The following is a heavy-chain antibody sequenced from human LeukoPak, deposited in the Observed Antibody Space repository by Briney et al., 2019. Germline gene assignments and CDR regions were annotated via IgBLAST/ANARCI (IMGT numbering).Heavy chain of an antibody. Sequence: GGSLRLSCAASGFTFSTFELNWVRQAPGKGLEWVSYISSSGTTVYYADSVKGRFTISRDNARSALYLQMNSLRAEDTAVYYCAGGFGSYSPDYWGQGTLVTVSP. V-gene: IGHV3-48*03. CDR1: GFTFSTFE. J-gene: IGHJ4*02. CDR2: ISSSGTTV. CDR3: AGGFGSYSPDY. D-gene: IGHD3-10*01.